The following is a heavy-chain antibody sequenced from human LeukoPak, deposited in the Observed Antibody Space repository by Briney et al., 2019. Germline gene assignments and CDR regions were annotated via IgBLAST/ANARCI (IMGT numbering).Heavy chain of an antibody. J-gene: IGHJ4*02. CDR2: MNPNSGNT. D-gene: IGHD4-17*01. V-gene: IGHV1-8*02. CDR1: GYTFTSYD. CDR3: ATGLATVTSGY. Sequence: ASVKVSCKASGYTFTSYDINWVRQATGQGLEWMGWMNPNSGNTGYAQKFQGRVTMTEDTSTDTAYMELSSLRSEDTAVYYCATGLATVTSGYWGQGTLVTVSS.